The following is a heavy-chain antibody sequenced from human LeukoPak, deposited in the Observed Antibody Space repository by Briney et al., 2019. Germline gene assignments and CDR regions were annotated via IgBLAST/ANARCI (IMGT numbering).Heavy chain of an antibody. V-gene: IGHV1-2*02. Sequence: ASVKVSCKDSGYTFTGYYLHWVRQAPGQGLEWMGWINPNSGDTHYAQKFQGRITMTSDTSISTGYMEVSRLRSDDTAVYKCARDVRHAFDIWGQGTMVTVSS. CDR1: GYTFTGYY. CDR2: INPNSGDT. J-gene: IGHJ3*02. CDR3: ARDVRHAFDI. D-gene: IGHD3-10*02.